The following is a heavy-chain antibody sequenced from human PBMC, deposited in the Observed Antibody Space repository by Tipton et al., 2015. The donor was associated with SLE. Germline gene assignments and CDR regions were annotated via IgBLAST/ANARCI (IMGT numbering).Heavy chain of an antibody. CDR1: GDSVRGSY. CDR2: VYYGGST. V-gene: IGHV4-59*08. Sequence: LRLSCTVSGDSVRGSYWSWIRQPPGMGLEWIGFVYYGGSTNMGTTNYNPSLKSRATISLDTSKKQFSLRLTSVTAADTAVYYCVSHSDDYGDVLFYWGQGALVTVSS. CDR3: VSHSDDYGDVLFY. J-gene: IGHJ4*02. D-gene: IGHD4-17*01.